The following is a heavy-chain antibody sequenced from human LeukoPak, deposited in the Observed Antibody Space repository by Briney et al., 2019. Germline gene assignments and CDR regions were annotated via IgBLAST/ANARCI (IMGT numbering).Heavy chain of an antibody. D-gene: IGHD4-23*01. J-gene: IGHJ4*02. V-gene: IGHV3-21*04. Sequence: GGSLRLSCAASGFTFSSYSMNWVRQAPGKGLEWVSSISSSSSYIYYADSVEGRFTISRDNAKNSVYLQMNSLRAEDTAVYYCAKTGYGGKSDYWGQGTLVTVSS. CDR2: ISSSSSYI. CDR1: GFTFSSYS. CDR3: AKTGYGGKSDY.